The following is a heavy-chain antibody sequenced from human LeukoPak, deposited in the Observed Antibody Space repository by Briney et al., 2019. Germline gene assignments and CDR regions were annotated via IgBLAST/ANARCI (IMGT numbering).Heavy chain of an antibody. CDR2: INPNSGGT. CDR1: GYTFTGYY. CDR3: ARVYDILTGYYYFDY. D-gene: IGHD3-9*01. J-gene: IGHJ4*02. V-gene: IGHV1-2*02. Sequence: GASVNVSCKASGYTFTGYYMHWVRQAPGQGLEWMGLINPNSGGTNYAQKFQGRVTMTRDTSISTAYMEVRRLRSDDTAVYYCARVYDILTGYYYFDYWGTGTLVTVSS.